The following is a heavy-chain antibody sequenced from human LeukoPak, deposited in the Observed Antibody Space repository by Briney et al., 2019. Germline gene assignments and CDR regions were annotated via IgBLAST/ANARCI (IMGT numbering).Heavy chain of an antibody. CDR1: GGSISSYY. D-gene: IGHD4-17*01. CDR3: ARVGYGDYDGGFDI. J-gene: IGHJ3*02. Sequence: SETLSLTCTVSGGSISSYYWSWIRQPPGKGLEWIGYIYYSGSTNYNPSLKSRVTISVDTSKNQFSLKLSSVTAADTAVYYCARVGYGDYDGGFDIWGKGTMVTVSS. V-gene: IGHV4-59*01. CDR2: IYYSGST.